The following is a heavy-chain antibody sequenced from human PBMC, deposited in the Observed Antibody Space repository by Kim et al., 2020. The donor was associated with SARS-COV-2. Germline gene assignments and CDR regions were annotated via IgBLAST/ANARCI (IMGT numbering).Heavy chain of an antibody. CDR3: VGIDAAVLGPAFTY. V-gene: IGHV3-13*01. D-gene: IGHD6-13*01. Sequence: ASVKGRFTISRENAKSSLFLQMNSLRAGDTAVYYCVGIDAAVLGPAFTYWGQGTRVTVSS. J-gene: IGHJ4*02.